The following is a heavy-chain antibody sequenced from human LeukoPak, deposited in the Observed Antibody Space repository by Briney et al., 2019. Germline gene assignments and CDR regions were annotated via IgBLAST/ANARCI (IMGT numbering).Heavy chain of an antibody. CDR3: ARVLFTRRPSITMIVGPRGAFDI. Sequence: GSLRLSCAASGFTVSRNYMSWVRQPPGKGLEWIGEINHSGSTNYNPSLKSRVTISVDTSKNQFSLKLSSVTAADTAVYYCARVLFTRRPSITMIVGPRGAFDIWGQGTMVTVSS. CDR1: GFTVSRNY. V-gene: IGHV4-34*01. CDR2: INHSGST. D-gene: IGHD3-22*01. J-gene: IGHJ3*02.